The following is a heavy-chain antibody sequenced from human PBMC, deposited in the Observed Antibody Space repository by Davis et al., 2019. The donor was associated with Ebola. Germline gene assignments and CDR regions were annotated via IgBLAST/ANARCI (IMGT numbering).Heavy chain of an antibody. Sequence: SQTLSLTCAVSGYSINRGYYWSWIRQPPGKGLEWIGEIDHRGKTKYNPSLRSRVSISIDTSKNQFSLKLRSMTAADTAVYYCVSPHQIRGADYFDVWGQGSLVTVSS. V-gene: IGHV4-38-2*01. D-gene: IGHD2-2*01. CDR1: GYSINRGYY. CDR2: IDHRGKT. J-gene: IGHJ4*02. CDR3: VSPHQIRGADYFDV.